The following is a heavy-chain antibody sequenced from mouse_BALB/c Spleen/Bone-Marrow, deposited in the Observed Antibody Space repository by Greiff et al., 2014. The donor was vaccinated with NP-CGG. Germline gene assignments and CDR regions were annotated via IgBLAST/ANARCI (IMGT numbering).Heavy chain of an antibody. CDR1: GFNIKDTY. J-gene: IGHJ2*01. Sequence: EVQLQQSGAELVKPGAPVKLSCTASGFNIKDTYMHWVKQRPEQGLEWIGRIDPANGNTKYDPKFQGKATITADTSSNTAYLQLSSLTSEDTAVYYCARSLYGYTATFDYWGQGTTLTVSS. V-gene: IGHV14-3*02. D-gene: IGHD1-2*01. CDR2: IDPANGNT. CDR3: ARSLYGYTATFDY.